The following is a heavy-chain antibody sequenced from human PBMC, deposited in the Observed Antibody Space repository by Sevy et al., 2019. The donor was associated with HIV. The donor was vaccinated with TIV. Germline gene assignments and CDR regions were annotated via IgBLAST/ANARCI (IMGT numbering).Heavy chain of an antibody. CDR2: IYYSGST. Sequence: SETLSLTCTVSGGSISSSSYYWGWIRQPPGKGLEWIGSIYYSGSTYDNPSLKSRVTISVDTSKNQFSLKLGSVTAADTAVYYCARQVSVYYFDYWGQGTLVTVSS. D-gene: IGHD3-16*01. CDR1: GGSISSSSYY. CDR3: ARQVSVYYFDY. V-gene: IGHV4-39*01. J-gene: IGHJ4*02.